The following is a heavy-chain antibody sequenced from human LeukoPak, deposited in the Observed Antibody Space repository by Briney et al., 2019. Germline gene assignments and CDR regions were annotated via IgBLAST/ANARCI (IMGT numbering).Heavy chain of an antibody. Sequence: GGSPRLSCAASGFTFSSYSMNWVRQAPGKGLEWVSYISSSSSTIYYADSVKGRFTMSRDNAKNSLFLQMNSLRAEDTAIYYCARDGEYYFDYWGQGTLVTVSS. CDR3: ARDGEYYFDY. D-gene: IGHD3-10*01. CDR2: ISSSSSTI. CDR1: GFTFSSYS. V-gene: IGHV3-48*01. J-gene: IGHJ4*02.